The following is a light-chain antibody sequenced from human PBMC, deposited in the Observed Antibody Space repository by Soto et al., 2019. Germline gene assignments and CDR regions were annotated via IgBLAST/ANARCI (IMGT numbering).Light chain of an antibody. Sequence: IVFAQSPDTLSFSPGERSTLSFRASQSVSSYLAWYQQKPGQAPRLLIYDASNRATGIPARFSGTGSGTDFTLTINNLEPEDFAVYYCQVRTNWSIAFGRGTRLETK. CDR3: QVRTNWSIA. V-gene: IGKV3-11*01. J-gene: IGKJ5*01. CDR2: DAS. CDR1: QSVSSY.